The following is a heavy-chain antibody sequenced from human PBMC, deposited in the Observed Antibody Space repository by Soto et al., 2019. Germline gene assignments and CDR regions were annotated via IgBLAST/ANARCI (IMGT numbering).Heavy chain of an antibody. Sequence: PSETLSLTCTVSGGSISSYYWSWIRQPAGKGLEWIGRIYTSGSTNYNPSLKSRVTMSVDTSKNQFSLKLSSVTAADTAVYYCARDHFIAARVVGYYYYGMDVWGQGTTVTVSS. CDR3: ARDHFIAARVVGYYYYGMDV. V-gene: IGHV4-4*07. CDR1: GGSISSYY. CDR2: IYTSGST. D-gene: IGHD6-6*01. J-gene: IGHJ6*02.